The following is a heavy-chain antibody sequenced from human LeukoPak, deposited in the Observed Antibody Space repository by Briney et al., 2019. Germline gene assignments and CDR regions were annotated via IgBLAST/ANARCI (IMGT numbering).Heavy chain of an antibody. Sequence: PSETLSLTCTVSGGSISSSYWTWVRQPAGKGLGWIGRIYTSGSTNYNPSLKSRVTMSVDTSKNQFSLKLSSMTAADTAVYYCARSGFSGSYCFDSWGQGTLVTVSS. CDR1: GGSISSSY. CDR2: IYTSGST. V-gene: IGHV4-4*07. J-gene: IGHJ4*02. CDR3: ARSGFSGSYCFDS. D-gene: IGHD3-10*01.